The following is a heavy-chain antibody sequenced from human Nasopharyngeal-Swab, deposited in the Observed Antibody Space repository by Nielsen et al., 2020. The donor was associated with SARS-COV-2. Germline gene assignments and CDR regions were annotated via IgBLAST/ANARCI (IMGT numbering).Heavy chain of an antibody. CDR2: IYYSGST. V-gene: IGHV4-59*01. CDR1: GGSISSYY. Sequence: SETLSLTCTVSGGSISSYYLSWIRQPPGKGLEWIGYIYYSGSTNYNPSLKSRVTISVDTSKNQFPLKLSSVTAADTAVYYCARGRSLDYWGQGTLVTVSS. CDR3: ARGRSLDY. J-gene: IGHJ4*02.